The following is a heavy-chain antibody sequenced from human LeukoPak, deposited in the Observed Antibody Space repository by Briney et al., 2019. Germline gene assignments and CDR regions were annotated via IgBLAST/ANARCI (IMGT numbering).Heavy chain of an antibody. CDR3: ATGSGSYYNPYFDY. J-gene: IGHJ4*02. CDR2: ISYSGST. CDR1: GGSISSSDFN. Sequence: PSETLSLTCTVSGGSISSSDFNWGWIRQPPGKGLEWIGVISYSGSTYYNPSLKSRVTISVDTSKNQFSLKLSSVTAADTAVYYCATGSGSYYNPYFDYWGQGTPVTVSS. V-gene: IGHV4-39*07. D-gene: IGHD3-10*01.